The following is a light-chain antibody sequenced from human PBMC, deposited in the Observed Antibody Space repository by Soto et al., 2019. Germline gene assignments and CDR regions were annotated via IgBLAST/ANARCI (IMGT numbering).Light chain of an antibody. CDR2: GNS. V-gene: IGLV1-40*01. Sequence: QAVVTQPPSVSGAPGQRVTISCTGSSSNIGAGYDVHWYQQLPGTAPKLLIYGNSNRPSGVPDRFSGSKSGTSASLAITGLHAEDEADYYSQSYDSSLSGFYVFGTGTKLTVL. CDR1: SSNIGAGYD. J-gene: IGLJ1*01. CDR3: QSYDSSLSGFYV.